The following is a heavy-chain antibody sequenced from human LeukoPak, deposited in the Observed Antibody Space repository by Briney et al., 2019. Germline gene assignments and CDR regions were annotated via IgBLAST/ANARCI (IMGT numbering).Heavy chain of an antibody. CDR3: ARGPPIWFGELWWFDP. V-gene: IGHV1-8*01. CDR2: MNPNSGNT. J-gene: IGHJ5*02. Sequence: ASVKVSCKASGYTFTSYDINWVRQATGQGLEWMGWMNPNSGNTGYAQKFQGRVTMTRNTSISTAYMELSSLRSEDTAVYYCARGPPIWFGELWWFDPWGQGTLVTVSS. CDR1: GYTFTSYD. D-gene: IGHD3-10*01.